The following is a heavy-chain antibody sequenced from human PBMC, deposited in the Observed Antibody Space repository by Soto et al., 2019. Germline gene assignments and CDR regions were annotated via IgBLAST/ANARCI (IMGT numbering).Heavy chain of an antibody. CDR2: IFWDADT. CDR1: GFSLSTSGVG. V-gene: IGHV2-5*02. Sequence: QITLKESGPTLMKPTQTLTLTCTFSGFSLSTSGVGVGWIRQPPGKGLEWLALIFWDADTRYSPSLKSRLTLTQDPSKNQVVLTMATMDPVDTATYYRARRLVGECPGGTCQGFDYWGQGTLVTVSS. J-gene: IGHJ4*02. D-gene: IGHD2-8*02. CDR3: ARRLVGECPGGTCQGFDY.